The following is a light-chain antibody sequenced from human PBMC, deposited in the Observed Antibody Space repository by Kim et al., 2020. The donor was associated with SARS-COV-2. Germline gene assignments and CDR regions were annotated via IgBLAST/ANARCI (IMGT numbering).Light chain of an antibody. CDR2: GTS. V-gene: IGKV3-20*01. Sequence: LSPGERATLPCRASQSIAPNHLAWFQQKPGQAPRLRIYGTSSRATGIPDRFSASESETDFTLTISRLEPEDVAVYFCQEYYRSPYTLGQGTKLEI. CDR1: QSIAPNH. CDR3: QEYYRSPYT. J-gene: IGKJ2*01.